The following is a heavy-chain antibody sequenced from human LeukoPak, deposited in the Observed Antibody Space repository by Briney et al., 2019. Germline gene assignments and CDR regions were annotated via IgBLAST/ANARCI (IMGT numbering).Heavy chain of an antibody. V-gene: IGHV4-4*07. J-gene: IGHJ5*02. CDR1: GGSISSYY. D-gene: IGHD3-10*01. CDR2: IYISGSGST. CDR3: AMGSGSYYLYWFDP. Sequence: SETLSLTCTVSGGSISSYYWSWIRQPAGKGLEWIGRIYISGSGSTNYNPSLKSRVTMSVDTSKNQFSLKLSSVTAADTAVYYCAMGSGSYYLYWFDPWGQGTLVTVSS.